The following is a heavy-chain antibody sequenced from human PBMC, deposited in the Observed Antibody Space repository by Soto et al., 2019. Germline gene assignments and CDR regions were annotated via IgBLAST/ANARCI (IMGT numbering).Heavy chain of an antibody. V-gene: IGHV3-73*01. CDR1: GFTFSGSA. J-gene: IGHJ6*02. CDR3: TRHIFGRDSIAAPVEYYYSGMDV. Sequence: GGSLRLSCAASGFTFSGSAMHWVRQASGKGLEWVGRIRSKANSYATAYAASVKGRFTISRDDSKNTAYLQMNSLKTEDTAVYYCTRHIFGRDSIAAPVEYYYSGMDVWGQGTTVTVSS. CDR2: IRSKANSYAT. D-gene: IGHD6-13*01.